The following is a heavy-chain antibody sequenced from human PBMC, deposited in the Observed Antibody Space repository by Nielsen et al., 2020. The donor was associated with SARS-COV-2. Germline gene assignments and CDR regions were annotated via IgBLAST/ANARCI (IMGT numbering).Heavy chain of an antibody. CDR3: ARGSGYSYLDY. Sequence: SETLSLTCTVSGGSISSSSYYWGWIRQPPGKGLEWIGRIYTSGSTNYNPSLKSRVTISVDTSKNQFSLKLSSVTAADTAVYYCARGSGYSYLDYWGQGTLVTVSS. V-gene: IGHV4-39*07. J-gene: IGHJ4*02. CDR1: GGSISSSSYY. CDR2: IYTSGST. D-gene: IGHD5-18*01.